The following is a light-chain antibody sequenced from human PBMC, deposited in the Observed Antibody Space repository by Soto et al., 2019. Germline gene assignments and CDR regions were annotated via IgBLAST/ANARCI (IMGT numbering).Light chain of an antibody. CDR3: QQYGSSRWT. CDR2: GAS. V-gene: IGKV3-20*01. J-gene: IGKJ1*01. Sequence: EIVLTQSPDTLSLSPGERATLSCRASQSVRDTYLAWYQQKPGQAPRLLIFGASSRSTGIPDRFSGSGSGTDFTLTISRLEPEDFAVYYCQQYGSSRWTFGQGTKVDIK. CDR1: QSVRDTY.